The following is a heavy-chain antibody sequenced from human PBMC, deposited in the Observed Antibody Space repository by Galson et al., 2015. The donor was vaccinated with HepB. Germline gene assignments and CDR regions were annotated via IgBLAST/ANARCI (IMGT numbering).Heavy chain of an antibody. CDR3: ARGPIIVVVTDYYYGMDV. J-gene: IGHJ6*02. V-gene: IGHV3-30-3*01. Sequence: SLRLSCAASGFTFSSYAMHWVRQAPGKGLEWVAVISYDGSNKYYADSVKGRFTISRDNSKNTLYLQMNSLRAEDTAVYYCARGPIIVVVTDYYYGMDVWGQGTTVTVSS. CDR2: ISYDGSNK. CDR1: GFTFSSYA. D-gene: IGHD2-21*02.